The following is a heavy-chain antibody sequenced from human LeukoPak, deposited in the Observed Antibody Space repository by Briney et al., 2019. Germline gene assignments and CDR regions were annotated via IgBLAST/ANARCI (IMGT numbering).Heavy chain of an antibody. Sequence: SETLSLTCTVSGGSISSSSYYWGWIRQPPGKGLEWIGSIYYSGSTYYNPSLKSRVTISVDTSKNQFSLKLSSVTAADTAVYYCARHIWARDWLADWGQGTLVTVSS. J-gene: IGHJ4*02. V-gene: IGHV4-39*01. CDR1: GGSISSSSYY. CDR3: ARHIWARDWLAD. D-gene: IGHD6-19*01. CDR2: IYYSGST.